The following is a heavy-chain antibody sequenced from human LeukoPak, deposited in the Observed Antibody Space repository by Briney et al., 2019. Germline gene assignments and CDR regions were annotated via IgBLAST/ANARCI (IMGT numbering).Heavy chain of an antibody. D-gene: IGHD2-15*01. CDR2: IGPTGDT. Sequence: GGSLRLSCAPSGFTFSSYDMHWVRQATGKGPEWVSAIGPTGDTYYAGSVRGRFTISRENAENSLYLQMNSLRAGDTAVYYCTRDRCSGGRCYSDYRGQGTLVTVSS. V-gene: IGHV3-13*01. CDR1: GFTFSSYD. J-gene: IGHJ4*02. CDR3: TRDRCSGGRCYSDY.